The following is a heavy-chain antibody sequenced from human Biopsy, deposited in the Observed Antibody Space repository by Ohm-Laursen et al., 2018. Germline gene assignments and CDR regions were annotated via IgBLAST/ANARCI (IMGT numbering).Heavy chain of an antibody. J-gene: IGHJ6*02. V-gene: IGHV3-21*01. CDR3: ARESALKWYQSLSYFNGMDV. CDR1: GFIFSTYT. CDR2: ISSRSSDI. Sequence: SLRLSCTASGFIFSTYTMNWVRQALGEGLEWVSSISSRSSDIFYADSGKGRFTISRDNAKNSLFLHMNSLIAEDTAAYYCARESALKWYQSLSYFNGMDVWGQGTTVTVSS. D-gene: IGHD2-2*01.